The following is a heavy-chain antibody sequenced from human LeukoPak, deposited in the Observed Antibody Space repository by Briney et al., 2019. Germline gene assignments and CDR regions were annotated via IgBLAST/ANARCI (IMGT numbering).Heavy chain of an antibody. CDR1: GFTFSDYY. V-gene: IGHV3-11*04. Sequence: PGGSLRLSCAASGFTFSDYYMSWIRQAPGKGLEWVSYISSSSSTVYYADSVKGRFTISRDNAKNSLYLQINSLRAEDTAVYYCAREVDYYDSSGSLDYWGQGTLVTVSS. CDR3: AREVDYYDSSGSLDY. CDR2: ISSSSSTV. J-gene: IGHJ4*02. D-gene: IGHD3-22*01.